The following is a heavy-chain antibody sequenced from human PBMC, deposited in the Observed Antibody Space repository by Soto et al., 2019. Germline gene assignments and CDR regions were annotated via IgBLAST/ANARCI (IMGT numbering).Heavy chain of an antibody. CDR1: GDTFSSYA. CDR2: IIPIFGTA. J-gene: IGHJ6*02. V-gene: IGHV1-69*13. D-gene: IGHD3-10*01. CDR3: ADYGSGSSARMDV. Sequence: SVKVSCKASGDTFSSYAISWVRQAPGQGLEWMGGIIPIFGTANYAQKFQGRVTITADESTSTAYMKLSSLRSEDTAVYYCADYGSGSSARMDVWGQGTAVTVSS.